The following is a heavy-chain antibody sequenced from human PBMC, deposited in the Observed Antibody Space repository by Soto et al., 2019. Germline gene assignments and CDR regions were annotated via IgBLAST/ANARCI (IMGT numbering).Heavy chain of an antibody. D-gene: IGHD3-9*01. Sequence: GGSVRLSCAASGFSFSLYGMQWVRQAPGKGLEWVAIIWYDGSNKYYADSVTGRFTISRDNSKNTLYLQMNSLRAEDTAVYHCARSPYTAGYHYGMDAWGQGTTVTVSS. CDR2: IWYDGSNK. J-gene: IGHJ6*02. CDR3: ARSPYTAGYHYGMDA. V-gene: IGHV3-33*01. CDR1: GFSFSLYG.